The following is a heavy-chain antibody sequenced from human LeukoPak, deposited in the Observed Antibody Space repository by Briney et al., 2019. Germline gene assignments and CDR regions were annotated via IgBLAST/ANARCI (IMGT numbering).Heavy chain of an antibody. CDR2: ISYDGSNK. Sequence: GGSLRLSCAASGFTFSSYGMHWVRQAPGKGLEWVAVISYDGSNKYYADSVKGRFTISRDNSKNTLYLQMNSLRAEDTAVYYCAKDSVSYYDSSGYYEVYFDYWGQGTLVTVSS. J-gene: IGHJ4*02. D-gene: IGHD3-22*01. CDR1: GFTFSSYG. V-gene: IGHV3-30*18. CDR3: AKDSVSYYDSSGYYEVYFDY.